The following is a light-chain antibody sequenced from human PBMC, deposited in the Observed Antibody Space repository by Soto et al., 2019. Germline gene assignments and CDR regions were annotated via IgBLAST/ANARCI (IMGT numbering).Light chain of an antibody. CDR2: AAS. CDR1: QRVSNH. J-gene: IGKJ1*01. V-gene: IGKV3-20*01. CDR3: QQYGSSTWT. Sequence: ETVMTQSPVTLSVSPGDTATLSCRASQRVSNHFAWYQQKPGQAPRLLIYAASTRAAGIPDRFSGSGSGTDFTLTINRLEPEDFAVYYCQQYGSSTWTFGQGTKV.